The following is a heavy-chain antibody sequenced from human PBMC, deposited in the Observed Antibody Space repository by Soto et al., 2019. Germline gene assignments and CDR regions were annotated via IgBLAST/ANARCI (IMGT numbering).Heavy chain of an antibody. V-gene: IGHV3-15*01. CDR3: TTDGDLQHYYYYYYMDV. Sequence: GGSLRLSCAASGFTFSSYAMSWVRQAPGKGLEWVGRIKSKTDGGTTDYAAPVKGRFTISRDDSKNTLYLQMNSLKTEDTAVYYCTTDGDLQHYYYYYYMDVWGKGTTVTVSS. J-gene: IGHJ6*03. D-gene: IGHD4-17*01. CDR2: IKSKTDGGTT. CDR1: GFTFSSYA.